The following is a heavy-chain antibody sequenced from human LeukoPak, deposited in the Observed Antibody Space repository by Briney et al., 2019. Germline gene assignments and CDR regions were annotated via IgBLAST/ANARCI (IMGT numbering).Heavy chain of an antibody. Sequence: SETLSLTCAVYGGSFSGYYWSWIRQPPGKGPEWIGEINHSGSTNYNPSLKSRVTISVDTSKNQFSLKLSSVTAADTAVYYCARGSYTYYYGSGSYPYWGQGTLVTVSS. CDR3: ARGSYTYYYGSGSYPY. CDR1: GGSFSGYY. CDR2: INHSGST. J-gene: IGHJ4*02. V-gene: IGHV4-34*01. D-gene: IGHD3-10*01.